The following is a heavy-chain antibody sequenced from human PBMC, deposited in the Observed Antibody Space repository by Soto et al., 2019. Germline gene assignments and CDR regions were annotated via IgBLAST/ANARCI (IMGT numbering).Heavy chain of an antibody. D-gene: IGHD5-12*01. Sequence: QVQLVQSGAEVRQPASSVKVSCKTSGGTFSSYAISWVRQAPGQGLEWMGGIVPIVDTSTYAQKFQGRVTITADASRSRVYMELSSLRSDDTAVYYCVRVVAIPGYPDNWGQGTLVTVSS. J-gene: IGHJ4*02. CDR2: IVPIVDTS. V-gene: IGHV1-69*12. CDR1: GGTFSSYA. CDR3: VRVVAIPGYPDN.